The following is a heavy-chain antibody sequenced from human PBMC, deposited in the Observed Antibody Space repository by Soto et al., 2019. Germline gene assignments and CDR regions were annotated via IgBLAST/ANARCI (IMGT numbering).Heavy chain of an antibody. J-gene: IGHJ6*02. CDR3: AREVATTYYYYYGMDV. Sequence: ASVKVSCKASGYTFTGYYMHWVRQAPGQGLEWMGWINPNSGGTNYAQKFQGRVTMTRDTSISTAYMELSRLRSDDTAVYYCAREVATTYYYYYGMDVWGQGTTVTVSS. D-gene: IGHD5-12*01. CDR2: INPNSGGT. CDR1: GYTFTGYY. V-gene: IGHV1-2*02.